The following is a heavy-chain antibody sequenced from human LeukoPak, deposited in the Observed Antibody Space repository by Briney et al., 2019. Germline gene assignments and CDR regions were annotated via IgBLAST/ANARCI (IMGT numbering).Heavy chain of an antibody. V-gene: IGHV1-2*02. Sequence: ASVKVSCKASGYTFTGYYMHWVRQAPGQGLEWMGWINPNSGGTNYAQKFQGRVTITADKSTSTAYMELSSLRSEDTAVYYCARDLSGVAGTNYFDYWGQGTLVTVSS. CDR3: ARDLSGVAGTNYFDY. J-gene: IGHJ4*02. D-gene: IGHD6-19*01. CDR1: GYTFTGYY. CDR2: INPNSGGT.